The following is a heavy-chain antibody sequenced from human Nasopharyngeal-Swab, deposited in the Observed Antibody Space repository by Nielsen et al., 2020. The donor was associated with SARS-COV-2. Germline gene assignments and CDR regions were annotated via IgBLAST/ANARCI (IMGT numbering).Heavy chain of an antibody. V-gene: IGHV1-8*01. CDR3: ARDYLWSSGYVFDY. J-gene: IGHJ4*02. D-gene: IGHD3-22*01. CDR2: MNPNSGNT. CDR1: GYTFTSYD. Sequence: ASVKVSCKASGYTFTSYDINWARQATGQGLEWMGWMNPNSGNTGYAQKFQGRVTMTRNTSISTAYMELSSLRSEDTAVYYCARDYLWSSGYVFDYWGQGTLVTVSS.